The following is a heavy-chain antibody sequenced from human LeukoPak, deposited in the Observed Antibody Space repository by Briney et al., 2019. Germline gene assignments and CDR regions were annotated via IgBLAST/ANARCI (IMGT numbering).Heavy chain of an antibody. Sequence: GGSLRLSCAASGFTFRSYWMSWVRQAPGKGLEWVAYINQAGSVQNYVDSVKGRFTISRDDAKNSLYVQMNSLREDDTAVYYCARVGYSGWNLEYWGQGTLVTVSS. V-gene: IGHV3-7*01. CDR1: GFTFRSYW. CDR3: ARVGYSGWNLEY. D-gene: IGHD5-12*01. J-gene: IGHJ4*02. CDR2: INQAGSVQ.